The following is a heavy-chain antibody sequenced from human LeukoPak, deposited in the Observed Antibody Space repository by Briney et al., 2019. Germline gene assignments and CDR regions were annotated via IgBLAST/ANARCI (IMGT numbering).Heavy chain of an antibody. D-gene: IGHD2-2*01. Sequence: SETLSLTCTVSGGSISSSSYYWGWIRQPPGKGLEWIGSIYYSGSTYYNPSLKSRVTISVDTSKNQFSLKLSSVTAADTAVYYCASGLILVGPMDVWGKGTTVTVSS. J-gene: IGHJ6*03. CDR2: IYYSGST. CDR3: ASGLILVGPMDV. CDR1: GGSISSSSYY. V-gene: IGHV4-39*01.